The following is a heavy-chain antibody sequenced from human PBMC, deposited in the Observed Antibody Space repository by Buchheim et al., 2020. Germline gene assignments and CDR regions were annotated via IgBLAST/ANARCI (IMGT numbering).Heavy chain of an antibody. V-gene: IGHV3-7*01. J-gene: IGHJ4*02. CDR1: GFTFSTYW. D-gene: IGHD6-19*01. CDR2: IDQDGRKT. CDR3: AKGDIFVAGPFDY. Sequence: EVQLVESGGGLVQPGGSLRLSCAASGFTFSTYWMTWVRQAPGKGLDWVANIDQDGRKTYYVDSLKGRFTISRANARNSLYLQMNSLSAEDTAVYYCAKGDIFVAGPFDYWGKGT.